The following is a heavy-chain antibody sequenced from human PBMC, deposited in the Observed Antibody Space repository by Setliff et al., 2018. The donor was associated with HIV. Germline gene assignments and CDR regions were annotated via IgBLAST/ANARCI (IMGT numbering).Heavy chain of an antibody. V-gene: IGHV4-34*01. J-gene: IGHJ6*03. CDR3: ARVSSTYWYSIFRNYYYHMDV. Sequence: SETLSLTCAVYGGSFSGYCWSWIRQTPGKGLEWIGEINHSGGTNYNPSLKSRVTMSVDTSKNQFSLKLSSVTAADTAVYYCARVSSTYWYSIFRNYYYHMDVWGKGTTVTVSS. CDR2: INHSGGT. CDR1: GGSFSGYC. D-gene: IGHD2-8*02.